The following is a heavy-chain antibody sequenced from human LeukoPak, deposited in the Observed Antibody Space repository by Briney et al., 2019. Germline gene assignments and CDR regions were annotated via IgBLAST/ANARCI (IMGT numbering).Heavy chain of an antibody. J-gene: IGHJ4*02. D-gene: IGHD2-2*01. V-gene: IGHV3-21*01. CDR2: ISSSSYI. Sequence: GGSLRLSCAASGFTFSSYSMNWVRQAPGKGLEWVSSISSSSYIYYADSVKGRFTISRDNAKNSLYLQMNSLRAEDTAVYYCASRVPADPSIFDYWGQGTLVTVSS. CDR1: GFTFSSYS. CDR3: ASRVPADPSIFDY.